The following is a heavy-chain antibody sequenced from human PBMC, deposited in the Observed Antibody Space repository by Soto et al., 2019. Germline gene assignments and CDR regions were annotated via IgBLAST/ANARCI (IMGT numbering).Heavy chain of an antibody. CDR1: GGTFSSYA. V-gene: IGHV1-69*13. CDR2: IIPIFGTA. CDR3: ARLGGYSYGYDYYYGMNV. Sequence: SVKVSCEASGGTFSSYAISWVRQAPGQGLEWMGGIIPIFGTANYAQKFQGRVTITADESTSTAYMELSSLRSEDTAVYYCARLGGYSYGYDYYYGMNVWGQGTTVTVSS. D-gene: IGHD5-18*01. J-gene: IGHJ6*02.